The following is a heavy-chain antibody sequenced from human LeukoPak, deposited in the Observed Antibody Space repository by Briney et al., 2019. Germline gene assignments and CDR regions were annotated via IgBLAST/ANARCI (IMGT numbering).Heavy chain of an antibody. CDR3: ASAFKMVGGAFDI. Sequence: GGSLRLSCAASGFTFSDYYMSWIRQAPGKGLEWVSYISSSSSYTNYADSVKGRFTISRDNAKNSLDLQMNSLRAEDTAVYYCASAFKMVGGAFDIWGQGTMVTVSS. CDR1: GFTFSDYY. J-gene: IGHJ3*02. V-gene: IGHV3-11*03. CDR2: ISSSSSYT. D-gene: IGHD2-8*01.